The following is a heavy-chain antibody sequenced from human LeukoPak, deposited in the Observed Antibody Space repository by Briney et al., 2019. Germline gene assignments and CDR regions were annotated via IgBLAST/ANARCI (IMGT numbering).Heavy chain of an antibody. D-gene: IGHD6-19*01. V-gene: IGHV1-8*01. CDR3: ARGQIGIAVAGTGIDY. CDR1: GYTFTSYD. Sequence: ASVKVSCKASGYTFTSYDINWVRQATGQGLEWMGWMNPNSGNTGYAQKFQGRVTMTRNTSISTAYMELSSLRSEDTAVYYCARGQIGIAVAGTGIDYWGQGTLVTVSS. J-gene: IGHJ4*02. CDR2: MNPNSGNT.